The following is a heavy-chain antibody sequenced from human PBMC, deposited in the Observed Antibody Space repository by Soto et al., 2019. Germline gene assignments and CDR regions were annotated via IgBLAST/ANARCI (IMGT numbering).Heavy chain of an antibody. J-gene: IGHJ4*02. D-gene: IGHD4-17*01. CDR2: IVVGSGNT. Sequence: SVKVSCKASGFTFTSSAVQWVRQARGQRLEWIGWIVVGSGNTNYAQKFQERVTITRDMSTSTAYMELSSLRSEDTAVYYCAAPLTTVTTFVDYWGQGTLVTVSS. CDR3: AAPLTTVTTFVDY. V-gene: IGHV1-58*01. CDR1: GFTFTSSA.